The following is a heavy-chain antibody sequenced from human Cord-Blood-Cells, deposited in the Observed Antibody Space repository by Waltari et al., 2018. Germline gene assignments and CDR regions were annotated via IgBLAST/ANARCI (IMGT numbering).Heavy chain of an antibody. V-gene: IGHV1-46*01. CDR2: INPSGGST. Sequence: QVQLVQSGAAVKKPGASVKVSYQADAYTFTSYYMQRVRQAPGQGLGWMGIINPSGGSTSYAQKFQGRVTMTRDTSTSTVYMELSSLRSEDTAVYYCASVTVGGSYDYWGQGTLVTVSS. D-gene: IGHD1-26*01. J-gene: IGHJ4*02. CDR1: AYTFTSYY. CDR3: ASVTVGGSYDY.